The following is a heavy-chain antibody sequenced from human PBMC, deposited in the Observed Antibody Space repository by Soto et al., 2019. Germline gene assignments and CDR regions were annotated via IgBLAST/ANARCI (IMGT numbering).Heavy chain of an antibody. CDR1: GFTFSRYN. CDR3: ARDGGFGELLDSPGY. J-gene: IGHJ4*02. Sequence: EVQLVESGGGLVQPGGSLRLSCAASGFTFSRYNMNWVRQAPGKGLEWVSYITSSSSTIHYADSVKGRFTISRDNAKNSLDLQMNSLRAEDTAVYYCARDGGFGELLDSPGYWGQGTLVTVSS. D-gene: IGHD3-10*01. V-gene: IGHV3-48*01. CDR2: ITSSSSTI.